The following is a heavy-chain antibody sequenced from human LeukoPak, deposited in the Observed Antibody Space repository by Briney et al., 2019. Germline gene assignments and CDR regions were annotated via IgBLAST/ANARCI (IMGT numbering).Heavy chain of an antibody. D-gene: IGHD3-3*01. Sequence: ASVKVSCKAAGYTFTGYYMHWVRQAPGQGLEWMGWINPNSGGTNYAQKFQGRVTMTRDTSISTAYMELSRLRSDDTAVYYCARGVNRGAYYDFWSGYYTGISTTATGDYWGQGILVTVSS. V-gene: IGHV1-2*02. CDR2: INPNSGGT. CDR1: GYTFTGYY. J-gene: IGHJ4*02. CDR3: ARGVNRGAYYDFWSGYYTGISTTATGDY.